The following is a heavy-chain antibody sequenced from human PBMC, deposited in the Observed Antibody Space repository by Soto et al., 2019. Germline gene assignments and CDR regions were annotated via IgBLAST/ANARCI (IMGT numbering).Heavy chain of an antibody. D-gene: IGHD6-6*01. Sequence: EVQLLESGGGLVQPGGSLRLSCVASGVTFTTNAMDWVRQAPGKGLEWVASIKRDESDKFYVDSVRGRFAVSRDNAKNSLYLQMNNLRAEDTAVYFCARGSSTSPNWFDSWGQGTPVTVSS. J-gene: IGHJ5*01. V-gene: IGHV3-7*03. CDR3: ARGSSTSPNWFDS. CDR1: GVTFTTNA. CDR2: IKRDESDK.